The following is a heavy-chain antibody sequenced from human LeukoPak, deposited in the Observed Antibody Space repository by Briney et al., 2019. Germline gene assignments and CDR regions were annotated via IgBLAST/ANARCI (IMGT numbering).Heavy chain of an antibody. CDR1: GGSVSSGSYY. Sequence: SETLSLTCTVSGGSVSSGSYYWSWIRQPPGKGLEWIGYVYYSGDTNYNPSLKSRVTISVDTSNNQFSLKLSSVTAADTAVYYCARDLKGCSSTSCYTINYYYYGMDVWGQGTTVTVSS. J-gene: IGHJ6*02. D-gene: IGHD2-2*02. CDR2: VYYSGDT. V-gene: IGHV4-61*01. CDR3: ARDLKGCSSTSCYTINYYYYGMDV.